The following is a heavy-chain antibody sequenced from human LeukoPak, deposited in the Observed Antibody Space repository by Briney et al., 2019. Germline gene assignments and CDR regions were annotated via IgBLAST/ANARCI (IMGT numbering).Heavy chain of an antibody. CDR2: IYTSGST. Sequence: SETLSLTCTVSGGSISTYYWSWIRQPAGKGLEWIGRIYTSGSTTYNPSLKSRVTMSVDTSKNQFSLNLNSVTAADTAVDYCARDLYDYDSRRDAFDIWGQGTMVTVSS. CDR3: ARDLYDYDSRRDAFDI. J-gene: IGHJ3*02. D-gene: IGHD3-22*01. V-gene: IGHV4-4*07. CDR1: GGSISTYY.